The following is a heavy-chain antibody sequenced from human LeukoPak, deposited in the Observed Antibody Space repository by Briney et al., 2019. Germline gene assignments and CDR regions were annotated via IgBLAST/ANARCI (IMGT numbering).Heavy chain of an antibody. J-gene: IGHJ6*02. CDR2: ISYDGSNK. CDR1: GFTFSTYW. CDR3: ARDLMIVVVVAATTPPRYGMDV. V-gene: IGHV3-30-3*01. Sequence: GGSLRLSCAASGFTFSTYWMHWVRQAPGKGLEWVAVISYDGSNKYYADSVKGRFTISRDNSKNTLYLQMNSLRAEDTAVYYCARDLMIVVVVAATTPPRYGMDVWGQGTTVTVSS. D-gene: IGHD2-15*01.